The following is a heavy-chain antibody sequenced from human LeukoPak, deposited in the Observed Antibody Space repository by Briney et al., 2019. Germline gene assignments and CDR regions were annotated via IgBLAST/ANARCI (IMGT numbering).Heavy chain of an antibody. CDR1: GYTFTGYY. CDR2: INPNSGGT. V-gene: IGHV1-2*02. Sequence: ASVKVSCKASGYTFTGYYTHWVRQAPGQGLEWMGWINPNSGGTNYAQKFQGRVTMTRDTSISTAYMELSRLRSDDTAVYYCARSGLLWSGELLHMYYYYYMDVWGKGTTVTVSS. D-gene: IGHD3-10*01. CDR3: ARSGLLWSGELLHMYYYYYMDV. J-gene: IGHJ6*03.